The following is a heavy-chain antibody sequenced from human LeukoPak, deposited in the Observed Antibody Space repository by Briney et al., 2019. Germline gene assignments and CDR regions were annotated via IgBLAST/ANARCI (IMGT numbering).Heavy chain of an antibody. V-gene: IGHV4-39*01. J-gene: IGHJ4*02. D-gene: IGHD1-26*01. CDR1: GGSISSSSYY. CDR2: IYYSGST. Sequence: PSETLSLTCTVSGGSISSSSYYWGWIRQPPGKGLEWIGSIYYSGSTYYNPSLKSRVTISVDTSKNQFSLKLSSVTAADTAVYYCARITGATMDFDYWSQGTLVTVS. CDR3: ARITGATMDFDY.